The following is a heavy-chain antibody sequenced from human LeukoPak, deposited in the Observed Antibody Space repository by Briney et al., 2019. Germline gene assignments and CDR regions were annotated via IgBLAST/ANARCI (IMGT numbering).Heavy chain of an antibody. CDR3: ARHGGYSYGVDY. CDR2: MNPNSGNT. CDR1: GYTFTSYD. J-gene: IGHJ4*02. V-gene: IGHV1-8*03. Sequence: ASVKVSCKASGYTFTSYDINWVRQATGQGLEWMVWMNPNSGNTGYAQKFQGRVTITRNTSISTAYMELSSLRSEDTAVYYCARHGGYSYGVDYWGQGTLVAVSS. D-gene: IGHD5-18*01.